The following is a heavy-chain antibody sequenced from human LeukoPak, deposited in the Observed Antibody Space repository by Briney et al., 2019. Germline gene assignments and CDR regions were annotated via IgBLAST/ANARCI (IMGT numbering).Heavy chain of an antibody. CDR2: IYYSGST. J-gene: IGHJ6*02. V-gene: IGHV4-39*07. CDR1: GGSISSSSYY. D-gene: IGHD3-9*01. CDR3: ARSISGSVLRYFDWLPTTGYYYYGMDV. Sequence: SETLSLTCTVSGGSISSSSYYWGWIRQPPGKGLEWIGSIYYSGSTYYNPSLKSRVTISVDTSKNQFSLKLSSVTAADTAVYYCARSISGSVLRYFDWLPTTGYYYYGMDVGAKGPRSPPP.